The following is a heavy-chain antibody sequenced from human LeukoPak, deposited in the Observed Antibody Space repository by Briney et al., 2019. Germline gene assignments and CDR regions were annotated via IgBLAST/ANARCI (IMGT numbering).Heavy chain of an antibody. CDR2: IYHSGST. J-gene: IGHJ3*02. D-gene: IGHD2-15*01. CDR3: AREVARGRAFDI. Sequence: SETLSLTCTVSGYSISSGYYWGWIRQPPGKGLEWIGSIYHSGSTYYNPSLKSRVTISVDTSKNQFSLKLSSVTAADTAVYYCAREVARGRAFDIWGQGTMVTVSS. V-gene: IGHV4-38-2*02. CDR1: GYSISSGYY.